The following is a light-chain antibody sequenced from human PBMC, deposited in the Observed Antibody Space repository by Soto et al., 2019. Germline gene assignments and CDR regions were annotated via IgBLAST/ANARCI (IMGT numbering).Light chain of an antibody. CDR3: SSYISSSTLYV. J-gene: IGLJ1*01. Sequence: QSALTQPASVSGSPGQSITISCTGTNSDIGGYNYVSWYQQHPGKAPKLMIYEVSSRPSGVSNRFSGSKSGNTASLTISWLQAEDEADYYCSSYISSSTLYVFGTGTKVTV. CDR2: EVS. CDR1: NSDIGGYNY. V-gene: IGLV2-14*01.